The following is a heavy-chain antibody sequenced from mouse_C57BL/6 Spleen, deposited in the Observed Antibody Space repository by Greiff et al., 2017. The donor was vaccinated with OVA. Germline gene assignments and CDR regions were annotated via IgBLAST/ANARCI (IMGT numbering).Heavy chain of an antibody. J-gene: IGHJ1*03. D-gene: IGHD1-1*01. CDR2: INPNNGGT. V-gene: IGHV1-22*01. CDR1: GYTFTDYN. Sequence: VQLQQSGPELVKPGASVKMSCKASGYTFTDYNMHWVKQSHGKSLEWIGYINPNNGGTSYNQKFKGKATLTVNKSSSTAYMELRSLTSEDSAVYYCARYGYGSSYWYFDVWGTGTTVTVSS. CDR3: ARYGYGSSYWYFDV.